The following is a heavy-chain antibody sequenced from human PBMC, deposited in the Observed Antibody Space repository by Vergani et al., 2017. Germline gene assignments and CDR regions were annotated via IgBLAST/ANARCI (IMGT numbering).Heavy chain of an antibody. D-gene: IGHD5-18*01. Sequence: QVQLQQWGAGLLKPSETLSLTCAVYGRSFSGYYWSWIRQPPGKGLEWIGEINHSGSTNYNPSLKSQVTISVDTSKNQFSLKLSSVTAADTAVYYCARGLAMAPGRWFDPWGQGTLVTVSS. CDR2: INHSGST. V-gene: IGHV4-34*01. CDR3: ARGLAMAPGRWFDP. J-gene: IGHJ5*02. CDR1: GRSFSGYY.